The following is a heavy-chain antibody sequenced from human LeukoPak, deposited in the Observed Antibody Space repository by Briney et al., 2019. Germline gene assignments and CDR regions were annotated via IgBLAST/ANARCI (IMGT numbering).Heavy chain of an antibody. CDR2: FDPEDGET. Sequence: AAVKVSCKVSGYTLTELSMHWVGQAPGKGLEWMGGFDPEDGETIYAQKSQGRVTMTEDTSTDTAYMELSSLRSEDTAVYYCATVLVSFRSDYFDSWGQGTLVTVSS. CDR1: GYTLTELS. V-gene: IGHV1-24*01. CDR3: ATVLVSFRSDYFDS. J-gene: IGHJ4*02.